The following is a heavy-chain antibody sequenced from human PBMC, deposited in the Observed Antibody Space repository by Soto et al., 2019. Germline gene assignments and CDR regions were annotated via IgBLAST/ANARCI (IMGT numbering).Heavy chain of an antibody. D-gene: IGHD5-12*01. V-gene: IGHV4-59*08. CDR2: IYYAAIS. CDR1: GESITGYF. CDR3: ARPRDVAERGFRGHGWYFDV. Sequence: QVRLQESGPGLVQPSETLSLTCSVSGESITGYFWSWIRQPPGKALEWIGHIYYAAISKYNPSLGGRVTMSVDTTKNEFSLSLTSVTAADTAVYYCARPRDVAERGFRGHGWYFDVWGRGALVVVSS. J-gene: IGHJ2*01.